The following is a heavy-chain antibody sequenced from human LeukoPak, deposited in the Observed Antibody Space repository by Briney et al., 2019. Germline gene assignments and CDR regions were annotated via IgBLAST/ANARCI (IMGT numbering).Heavy chain of an antibody. D-gene: IGHD1-26*01. CDR1: GFTFSSYT. CDR2: ISSSGSYI. CDR3: AKDGVGATSLDC. J-gene: IGHJ4*02. Sequence: GGSLRLSCAASGFTFSSYTMNWVRQAPGKGLEWVSSISSSGSYIYYADSVKGRFTISRDSAKNSLYLQMNSLRAEDTAVYYCAKDGVGATSLDCWGQGTLVTVSS. V-gene: IGHV3-21*01.